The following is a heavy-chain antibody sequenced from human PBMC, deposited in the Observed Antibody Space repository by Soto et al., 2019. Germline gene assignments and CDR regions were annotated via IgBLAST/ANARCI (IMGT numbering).Heavy chain of an antibody. J-gene: IGHJ6*02. D-gene: IGHD1-26*01. CDR3: VRQGIGVLHGLVDV. CDR2: LYYGRSA. V-gene: IGHV4-59*08. CDR1: GDSISSYY. Sequence: ETLSLTCAVSGDSISSYYCMWIRQPPGKGLESIGYLYYGRSANYNPSLKSRVAISADASTKQFSLTLSSVTAADTAVYYCVRQGIGVLHGLVDVWGQGTTVTVSS.